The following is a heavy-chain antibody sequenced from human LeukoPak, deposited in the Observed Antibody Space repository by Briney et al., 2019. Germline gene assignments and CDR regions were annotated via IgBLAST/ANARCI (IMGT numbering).Heavy chain of an antibody. CDR1: GFIFRNYA. V-gene: IGHV3-23*01. J-gene: IGHJ5*02. CDR2: ISAASGST. CDR3: ASRRAGYSGYS. D-gene: IGHD5-12*01. Sequence: GGSLRLSCIGSGFIFRNYAMSWVRQAPGTGLEWLSTISAASGSTHYADSVKGRFTASRDNSKNTLNLQMNSLRPEDTAMYFCASRRAGYSGYSWGQGTLVTVSS.